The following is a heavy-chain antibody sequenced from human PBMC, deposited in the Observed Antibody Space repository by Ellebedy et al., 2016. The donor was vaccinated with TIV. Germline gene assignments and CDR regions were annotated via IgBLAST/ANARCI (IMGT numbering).Heavy chain of an antibody. J-gene: IGHJ3*01. Sequence: AASVKVSCKASGYTFTKFPMHWLRQAPGQRLEWMGWTNADNGDTTYSQKFQGRVTFLRDTSASTAYMELSSLRSEDTAIYYCARDLGSTSWYGDAFDVWGQGTMVTVSS. V-gene: IGHV1-3*01. D-gene: IGHD6-13*01. CDR2: TNADNGDT. CDR1: GYTFTKFP. CDR3: ARDLGSTSWYGDAFDV.